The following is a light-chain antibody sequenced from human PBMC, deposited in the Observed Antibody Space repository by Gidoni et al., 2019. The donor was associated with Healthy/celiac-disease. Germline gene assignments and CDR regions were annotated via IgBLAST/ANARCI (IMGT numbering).Light chain of an antibody. CDR1: QSISSW. J-gene: IGKJ1*01. CDR2: KAS. CDR3: QQYNSYPGT. V-gene: IGKV1-5*03. Sequence: DIQMTQSPSTLSASVGDRVTITCRASQSISSWLDWYQQKPGKAPKLLIYKASSLESGVQSRFSGSGSGTEFTLTISSLQPDDFATYYCQQYNSYPGTFGQGTKVEIK.